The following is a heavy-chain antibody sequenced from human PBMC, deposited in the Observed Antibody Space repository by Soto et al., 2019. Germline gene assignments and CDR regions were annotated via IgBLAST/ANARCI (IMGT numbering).Heavy chain of an antibody. J-gene: IGHJ4*02. CDR2: ISSSSSYI. V-gene: IGHV3-21*01. Sequence: PGGSLRLSCAASGFTFSSYSMNWVRQAPGKGLEWVSSISSSSSYIYYADSVKGRFTIPRDNAKNSLYLQMNSLRAEDTAVYYCARGYYDFWSGPPDIDYWGQGTLVTVSS. D-gene: IGHD3-3*01. CDR1: GFTFSSYS. CDR3: ARGYYDFWSGPPDIDY.